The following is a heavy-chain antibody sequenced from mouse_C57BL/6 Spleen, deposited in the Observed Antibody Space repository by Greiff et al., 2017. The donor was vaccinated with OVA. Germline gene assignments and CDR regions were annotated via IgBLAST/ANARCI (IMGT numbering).Heavy chain of an antibody. Sequence: QVQLQQSGAELVMPGASVKLSCKASGYTFTSYWMHWVKQRPGQGLEWIGEIDPSDSYTNYNQKFKGKSTLTVDKSSSTAYMQLSSLTSEDSAVYYCARWGEGFAYWGQGTLVTVSA. CDR1: GYTFTSYW. D-gene: IGHD2-13*01. J-gene: IGHJ3*01. CDR3: ARWGEGFAY. V-gene: IGHV1-69*01. CDR2: IDPSDSYT.